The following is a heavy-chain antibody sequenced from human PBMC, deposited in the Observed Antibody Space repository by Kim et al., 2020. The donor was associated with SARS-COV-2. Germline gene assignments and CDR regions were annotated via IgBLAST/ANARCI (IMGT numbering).Heavy chain of an antibody. CDR3: ARHSLPDFWSGYPWAVGVRTRNNWFDP. V-gene: IGHV4-39*01. CDR1: GGSISSSSYY. D-gene: IGHD3-3*01. Sequence: SETLSLTCTVSGGSISSSSYYWGWIRQPPGKGLEWIGSIYYSGSTYYNPSLKSRVTISVDTSKNQFSLKLSSVTAADTAVYYCARHSLPDFWSGYPWAVGVRTRNNWFDPWGQGTLVTVSS. J-gene: IGHJ5*02. CDR2: IYYSGST.